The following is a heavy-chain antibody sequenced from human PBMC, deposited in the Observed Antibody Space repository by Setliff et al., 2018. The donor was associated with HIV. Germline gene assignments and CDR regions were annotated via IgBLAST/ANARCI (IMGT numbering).Heavy chain of an antibody. J-gene: IGHJ3*01. V-gene: IGHV4-34*01. Sequence: SETLSLTCAVYGGSFSGYYWTWIRQPPGKGLEWIGEIDHSGSTNYNPSLKSRITISVDTSKNQFSLKLTSVTAADTTVYYCARGRGPMGGDAFDVW. CDR1: GGSFSGYY. D-gene: IGHD3-10*01. CDR2: IDHSGST. CDR3: ARGRGPMGGDAFDV.